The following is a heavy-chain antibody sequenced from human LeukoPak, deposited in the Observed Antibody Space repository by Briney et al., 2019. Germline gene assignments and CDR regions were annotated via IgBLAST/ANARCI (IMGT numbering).Heavy chain of an antibody. V-gene: IGHV4-31*03. J-gene: IGHJ4*02. CDR2: IYYSGST. D-gene: IGHD6-13*01. Sequence: SQTLSLTCTVSGGSISSGGYYWSWIRQHPGKGLEWIGYIYYSGSTYYNPSLKSRVTISVDTSKNQFSLKLSSVTAADTAVYYCARGGAAAGISFDYWGQGTLVTVSS. CDR1: GGSISSGGYY. CDR3: ARGGAAAGISFDY.